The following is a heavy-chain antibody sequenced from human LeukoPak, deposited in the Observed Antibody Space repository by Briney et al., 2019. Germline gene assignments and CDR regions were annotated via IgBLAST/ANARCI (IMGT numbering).Heavy chain of an antibody. V-gene: IGHV1-69-2*01. Sequence: ASVKVSCKASGYTFKDYYIHWVLQAPGKGLEWMGRVDPEDGESAYADRFQGRLIITADTSTETVYVELSRLRSEDTAMYYCTAGGVPEDWGQGTLVTVSS. D-gene: IGHD3-10*01. CDR3: TAGGVPED. J-gene: IGHJ4*02. CDR1: GYTFKDYY. CDR2: VDPEDGES.